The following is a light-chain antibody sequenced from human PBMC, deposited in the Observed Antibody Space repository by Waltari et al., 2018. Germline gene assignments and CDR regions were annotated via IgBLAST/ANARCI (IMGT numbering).Light chain of an antibody. CDR3: ATWDDSLSGRV. J-gene: IGLJ3*02. Sequence: QSVLTQPPSTSGTPGQTVTIPCSGSTSNIGTNTVTWYQLLPGTAPKTVIFANYHRPSGVPDRFSASKSGTSASLVISGLQSEDEADYFCATWDDSLSGRVFGGGTKVTVL. V-gene: IGLV1-44*01. CDR2: ANY. CDR1: TSNIGTNT.